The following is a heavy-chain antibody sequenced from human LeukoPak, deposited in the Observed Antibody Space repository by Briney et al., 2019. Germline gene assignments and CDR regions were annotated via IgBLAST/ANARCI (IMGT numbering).Heavy chain of an antibody. J-gene: IGHJ2*01. V-gene: IGHV1-69*13. CDR2: IIPIFGTA. CDR1: ARTFTSYA. CDR3: ARHLIAPEDWYFDL. Sequence: PSVKLSCKASARTFTSYAISWVRHAPGQGLEWMGRIIPIFGTANYAQKFQGRVTITADESTSTAYMELSSLRSEDTAVYYCARHLIAPEDWYFDLWGRGTLVTVSS. D-gene: IGHD6-13*01.